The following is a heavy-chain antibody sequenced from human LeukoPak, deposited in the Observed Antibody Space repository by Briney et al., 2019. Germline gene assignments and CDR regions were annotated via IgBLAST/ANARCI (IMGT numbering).Heavy chain of an antibody. CDR2: IYTSGST. D-gene: IGHD2-8*01. Sequence: PSETLSLTCTVSGGSISSGSYYWSWIRQPAGKGLEWIGRIYTSGSTNYNPSLKSRVTISVDTSKNQFSLKLSSVTAADTAVYYCARVTNGIAFDYWGQGTLVTVSS. CDR1: GGSISSGSYY. J-gene: IGHJ4*02. V-gene: IGHV4-61*02. CDR3: ARVTNGIAFDY.